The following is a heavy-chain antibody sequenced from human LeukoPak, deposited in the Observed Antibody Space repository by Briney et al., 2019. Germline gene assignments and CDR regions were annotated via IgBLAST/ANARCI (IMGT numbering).Heavy chain of an antibody. CDR1: GFTFSTYA. D-gene: IGHD5-18*01. CDR2: VSGSGGGT. CDR3: ARVWRGNTYGPGDY. V-gene: IGHV3-23*01. J-gene: IGHJ4*02. Sequence: GGSLRLSCAAPGFTFSTYAMSWVRQAPGKGLEWVSGVSGSGGGTYYADSVKGRFTVSRDNSKNTLHLQMNSLRVEDTAVYYCARVWRGNTYGPGDYWGQGTLVTVSS.